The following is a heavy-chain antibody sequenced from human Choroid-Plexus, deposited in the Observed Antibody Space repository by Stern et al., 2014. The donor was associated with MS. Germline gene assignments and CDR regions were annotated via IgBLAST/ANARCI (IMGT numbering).Heavy chain of an antibody. Sequence: VQLVESGGGVVQPGRPLRLSCVASGFTFGSCAMHWVRQAPGKGLEWVAGVSYDGSNKYYADPVKGRFTISRDNSQNTPYMQMSSLRPEDRAVYFCTKDRQYLTYFFDHWGQGSLVTVSS. V-gene: IGHV3-30*18. CDR3: TKDRQYLTYFFDH. CDR1: GFTFGSCA. D-gene: IGHD2/OR15-2a*01. J-gene: IGHJ5*02. CDR2: VSYDGSNK.